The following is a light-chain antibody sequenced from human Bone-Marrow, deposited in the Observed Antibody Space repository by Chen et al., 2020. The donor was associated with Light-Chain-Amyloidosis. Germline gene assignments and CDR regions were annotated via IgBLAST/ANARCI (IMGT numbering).Light chain of an antibody. V-gene: IGLV3-21*02. CDR3: QVWDRSSDRPV. Sequence: SYVLTQPSSVSVAPGQTATSAWGGNNIGATSGHWYQQTPGQAPPLVVYDDSDRPSGIPERLSGSNSGNTATLTISRVEAGDEADYYCQVWDRSSDRPVFGGGTKLTVL. CDR1: NIGATS. J-gene: IGLJ3*02. CDR2: DDS.